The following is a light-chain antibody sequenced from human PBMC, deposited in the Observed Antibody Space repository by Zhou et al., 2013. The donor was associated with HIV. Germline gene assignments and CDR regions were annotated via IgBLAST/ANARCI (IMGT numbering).Light chain of an antibody. CDR3: QQSYSSWLS. Sequence: DIQMTQSPSSLSASVGDRVTITCRASQSISSYLNWYQQKPGKAPNLLIYAASSLQSGVPSRFSGSGSGTDFTLTISSLQPEDFATYYCQQSYSSWLSFGGGTRVEIK. J-gene: IGKJ4*01. V-gene: IGKV1-39*01. CDR1: QSISSY. CDR2: AAS.